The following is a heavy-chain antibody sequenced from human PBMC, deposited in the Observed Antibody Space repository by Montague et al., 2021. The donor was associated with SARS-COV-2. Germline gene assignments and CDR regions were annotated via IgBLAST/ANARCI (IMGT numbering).Heavy chain of an antibody. Sequence: SLRLSCAASGYTFSTYNMNWVRQIPGKGLEWLSYISSGSGAIFYADAVKGRFTVSRDNAKNSLFLQMNSLRAEGTAVYYCVRDQLIRGVPAFDMWGQGTMVTVSS. CDR1: GYTFSTYN. D-gene: IGHD3-10*01. CDR2: ISSGSGAI. CDR3: VRDQLIRGVPAFDM. J-gene: IGHJ3*02. V-gene: IGHV3-48*04.